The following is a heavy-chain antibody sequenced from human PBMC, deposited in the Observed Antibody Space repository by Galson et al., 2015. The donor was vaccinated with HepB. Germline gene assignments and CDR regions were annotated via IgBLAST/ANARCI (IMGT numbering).Heavy chain of an antibody. CDR3: ARVAGPYCSSTSCKSTGYNWFDP. CDR2: INHSGST. D-gene: IGHD2-2*01. Sequence: TLSLTCAVYGGSFSGYYWSWIRQPPGKGLEWIGEINHSGSTNYNPSLKSRVTISVDKSKNQFSLKLSSVTAADTAVYYCARVAGPYCSSTSCKSTGYNWFDPWGQGTLVTVSS. CDR1: GGSFSGYY. V-gene: IGHV4-34*01. J-gene: IGHJ5*02.